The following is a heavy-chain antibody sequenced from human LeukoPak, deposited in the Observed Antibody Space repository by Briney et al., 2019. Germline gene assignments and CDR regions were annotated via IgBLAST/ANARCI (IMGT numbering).Heavy chain of an antibody. Sequence: LSLTCPVSGGSISSGGYYWSWIRPHPGKGLEWIGYTYYSGSTYYNPSLKSRVTISVDTSKNQFSLKLSSVTAADTAVYYCARELGNNWNYLYYYGMDVWGQGTTVTVSS. CDR1: GGSISSGGYY. V-gene: IGHV4-31*03. J-gene: IGHJ6*02. D-gene: IGHD1-7*01. CDR3: ARELGNNWNYLYYYGMDV. CDR2: TYYSGST.